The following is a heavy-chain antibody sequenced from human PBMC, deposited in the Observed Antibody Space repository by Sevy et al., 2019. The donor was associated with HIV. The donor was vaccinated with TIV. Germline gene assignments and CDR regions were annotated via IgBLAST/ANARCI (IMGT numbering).Heavy chain of an antibody. V-gene: IGHV3-7*01. CDR3: ASRDSHRITIFGVAHEGYYYYGMDV. CDR2: IKQDGSER. D-gene: IGHD3-3*01. Sequence: GGSLRLSCAASGFTFSSYWLNWVRQAPGKGLEWVANIKQDGSERYYVDSVKGRFTISRDNAKNSLYLQMNSLRAEDTAVYYCASRDSHRITIFGVAHEGYYYYGMDVWGQRTTVTVSS. J-gene: IGHJ6*02. CDR1: GFTFSSYW.